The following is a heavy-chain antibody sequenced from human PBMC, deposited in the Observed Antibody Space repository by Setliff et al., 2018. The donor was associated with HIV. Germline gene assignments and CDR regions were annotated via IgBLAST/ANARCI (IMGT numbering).Heavy chain of an antibody. J-gene: IGHJ4*02. CDR2: IYPDDSDT. Sequence: GESLKISCEASGYSFTKYWIGWVRQMPGQGLEWMGIIYPDDSDTRYSPSFQGQVTISADKSISTAYLQWSSLKASDTAMYYCARTYGSGMGGFDYWGQGTLVTVSS. D-gene: IGHD3-10*01. CDR3: ARTYGSGMGGFDY. V-gene: IGHV5-51*01. CDR1: GYSFTKYW.